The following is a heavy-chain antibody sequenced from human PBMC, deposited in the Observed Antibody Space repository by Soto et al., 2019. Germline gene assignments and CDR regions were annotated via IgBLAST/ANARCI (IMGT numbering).Heavy chain of an antibody. V-gene: IGHV1-18*01. CDR2: ISAYNGNT. CDR3: ARDGVDTATGYYYGMDV. D-gene: IGHD5-18*01. CDR1: GYTFTSYG. J-gene: IGHJ6*02. Sequence: ASVKVSCKASGYTFTSYGISWVRQAPGQGLEWMGWISAYNGNTNYAQKLQGRVTMTTDTSTNTAYMELRSLRSDDTAVYYCARDGVDTATGYYYGMDVWGQGTTVTVSS.